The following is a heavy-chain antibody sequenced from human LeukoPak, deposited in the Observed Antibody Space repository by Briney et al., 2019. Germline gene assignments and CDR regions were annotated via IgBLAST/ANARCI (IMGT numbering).Heavy chain of an antibody. D-gene: IGHD1-26*01. CDR2: ISGRGDGT. Sequence: PGGSLRLSCAASGFTFNTYTMNWVRQAPGKGLEWVSAISGRGDGTYYADFVKGRFTISRDNSKNTLHLQMNSLRAEDTAVYYCAKDRGDYYYYGMDVWGQGTTVTVSS. CDR3: AKDRGDYYYYGMDV. V-gene: IGHV3-23*01. J-gene: IGHJ6*02. CDR1: GFTFNTYT.